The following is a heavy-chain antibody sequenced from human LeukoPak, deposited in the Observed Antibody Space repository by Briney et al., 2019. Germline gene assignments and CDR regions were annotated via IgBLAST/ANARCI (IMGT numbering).Heavy chain of an antibody. V-gene: IGHV3-21*01. CDR2: ISSSSSYI. D-gene: IGHD3-22*01. CDR1: GFTFSSYS. J-gene: IGHJ4*02. CDR3: ARGKDDSSGYYYVYFDY. Sequence: SGGSLRLSCAASGFTFSSYSMNWIRQAPGKGLEWVSSISSSSSYIYYADSVKGRFTISRDNAKNSLYLQMSSLRAEDTAVYYCARGKDDSSGYYYVYFDYWGQGTLVTVSS.